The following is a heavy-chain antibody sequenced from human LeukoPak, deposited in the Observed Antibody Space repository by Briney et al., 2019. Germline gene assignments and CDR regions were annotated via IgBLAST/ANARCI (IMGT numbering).Heavy chain of an antibody. CDR2: INPSGGST. D-gene: IGHD4-17*01. Sequence: GASVKVSCKASGYTFTSYYMHWVRQAPGQGLEWMGIINPSGGSTSYAQKFQGRVTMTRDTSTSTVYMELSSLRSEDTAVYYCAREEREDGDYSRPVSTDYYYYGMDVWGQGTTVTVSS. J-gene: IGHJ6*02. CDR3: AREEREDGDYSRPVSTDYYYYGMDV. CDR1: GYTFTSYY. V-gene: IGHV1-46*01.